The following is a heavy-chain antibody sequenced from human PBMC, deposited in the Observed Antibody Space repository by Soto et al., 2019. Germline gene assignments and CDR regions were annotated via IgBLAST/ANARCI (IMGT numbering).Heavy chain of an antibody. V-gene: IGHV3-64*01. CDR2: IRCNGGRK. CDR1: GFTFSRXX. J-gene: IGHJ4*02. Sequence: EVQLVESGGGLVQPGGSLRLSCAASGFTFSRXXXXXXXXXXXXGLEYISSIRCNGGRKDYENSVKGRFTISRDNSKXTXXLXXXXXXXXXXXXXXCARGXXGXHFDYWGQGTLVTVSS. CDR3: ARGXXGXHFDY.